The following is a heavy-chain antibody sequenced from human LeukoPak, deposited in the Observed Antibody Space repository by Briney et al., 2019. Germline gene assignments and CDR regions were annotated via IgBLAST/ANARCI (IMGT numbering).Heavy chain of an antibody. CDR3: SREMGGYQLLKRFDF. V-gene: IGHV3-30*02. CDR1: GFRFSDYG. D-gene: IGHD2-2*01. J-gene: IGHJ4*02. Sequence: PGGSLRLSCAASGFRFSDYGMHWVRQAPGKGPEWVAYTQYDGIVEIHADSVKGRFTISRDNSRDTLSLQMNSLRIEDTAVYYCSREMGGYQLLKRFDFWGQGTLVTVSS. CDR2: TQYDGIVE.